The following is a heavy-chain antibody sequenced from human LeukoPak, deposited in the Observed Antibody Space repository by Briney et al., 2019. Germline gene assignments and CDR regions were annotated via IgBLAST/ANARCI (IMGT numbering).Heavy chain of an antibody. Sequence: KPSETLSLTCTVSGGSINISYWSWIRQPPGKGLEWIGYIYYRGSTNYNPSLKSRVTLSVDTSKNQYSLKLSSVTAADTAVYYCARSGVFTGYDAFDIWGQGTRVTVSS. CDR2: IYYRGST. CDR1: GGSINISY. CDR3: ARSGVFTGYDAFDI. V-gene: IGHV4-59*08. J-gene: IGHJ3*02. D-gene: IGHD6-13*01.